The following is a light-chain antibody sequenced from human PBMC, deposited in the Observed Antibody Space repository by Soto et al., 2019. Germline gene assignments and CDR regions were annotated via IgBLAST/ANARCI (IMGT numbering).Light chain of an antibody. J-gene: IGLJ2*01. CDR1: SSDVGDYNY. Sequence: SALTQPPSASGSPGQSVTISCTGTSSDVGDYNYVSWYQQHPGKAPKLMIYEVNKRPSGVPDRFSGSKSGNTASLTVSGLQAEDEADYYCSSYAGYSNLVFGGGTKVTVL. CDR3: SSYAGYSNLV. CDR2: EVN. V-gene: IGLV2-8*01.